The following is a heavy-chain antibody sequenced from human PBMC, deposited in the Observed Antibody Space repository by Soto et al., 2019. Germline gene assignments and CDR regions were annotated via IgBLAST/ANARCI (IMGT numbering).Heavy chain of an antibody. D-gene: IGHD2-2*01. Sequence: PGGSLRLSCAASGFTFSSYGMHWVRQAPGKGLEWVAVIWYDGSNKYYADSVKGRFTISRDNSKNTLYLQMNSLRAEDTAVYYCARGSGVPAPHYYYGMDVWGQGTTVTVSS. CDR1: GFTFSSYG. J-gene: IGHJ6*02. CDR3: ARGSGVPAPHYYYGMDV. V-gene: IGHV3-33*01. CDR2: IWYDGSNK.